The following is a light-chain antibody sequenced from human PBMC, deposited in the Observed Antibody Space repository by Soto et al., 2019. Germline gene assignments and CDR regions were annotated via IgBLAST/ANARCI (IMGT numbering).Light chain of an antibody. CDR1: SSNIGAGFD. CDR2: SDV. J-gene: IGLJ2*01. V-gene: IGLV1-40*01. Sequence: QSVLTQPPSVSGAPGQRVSISCSGSSSNIGAGFDVHWYQQFPGAAPKLLIYSDVNRPSGVPYRFSASKSGTSASLTITGLQTEDEAHYYCQSYASGVSASVFGGGTKLTVL. CDR3: QSYASGVSASV.